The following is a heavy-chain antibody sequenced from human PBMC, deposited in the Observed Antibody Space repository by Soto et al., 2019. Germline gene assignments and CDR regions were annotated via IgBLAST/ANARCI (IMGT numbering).Heavy chain of an antibody. J-gene: IGHJ4*02. D-gene: IGHD6-13*01. Sequence: GGSLRLSCAASGFTFSSYAMSWVRQAPGKGLEWVAGIWYDGSTKYYGDSVKGRYSISRDNSKNMLDLQMNSLRAEDTAVYYCARVASSSSWHIPHFDQWGQGTLVTV. CDR3: ARVASSSSWHIPHFDQ. V-gene: IGHV3-33*08. CDR1: GFTFSSYA. CDR2: IWYDGSTK.